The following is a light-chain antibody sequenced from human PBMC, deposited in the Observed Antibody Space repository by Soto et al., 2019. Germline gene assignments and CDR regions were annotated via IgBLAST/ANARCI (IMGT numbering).Light chain of an antibody. V-gene: IGKV1-39*01. J-gene: IGKJ1*01. CDR1: QSINRF. CDR2: AAS. Sequence: DIQMTQSPSSLSASVGDRVTITCRASQSINRFLNWYQQKPGRAPKLLIYAASSLQSGVPSRFSGSGSGTDFTLTISSLQPDDFATYYCQHYNSFSRTFGQGTKVDIK. CDR3: QHYNSFSRT.